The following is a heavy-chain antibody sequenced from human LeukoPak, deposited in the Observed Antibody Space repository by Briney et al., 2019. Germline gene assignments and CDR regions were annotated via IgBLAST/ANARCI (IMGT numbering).Heavy chain of an antibody. CDR1: GFTFSSYG. J-gene: IGHJ4*02. CDR2: IRYDGSNK. V-gene: IGHV3-30*02. D-gene: IGHD3-22*01. CDR3: AKEDGGYPYYFDY. Sequence: GGSLRLSCAASGFTFSSYGMHWVRQAPGKGLEWVAFIRYDGSNKYYADSVKGRFTISRDNSKNTLYLQMNSLRAEDTAVYYCAKEDGGYPYYFDYWGQGTLVTVSS.